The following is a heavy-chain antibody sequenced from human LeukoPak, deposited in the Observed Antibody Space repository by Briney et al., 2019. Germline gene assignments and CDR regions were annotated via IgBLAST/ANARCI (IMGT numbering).Heavy chain of an antibody. J-gene: IGHJ1*01. D-gene: IGHD5-18*01. Sequence: GGSLRLSCAASGFTVSSNYMSWVRQAPGKGLEWVSVIYSGGNTYYADSVKGRFTISRDNSKNTLYLQMNSLRVEDTAVYYCAEDRYSYAFEYFQHWGQGTLVTVSS. CDR3: AEDRYSYAFEYFQH. CDR2: IYSGGNT. CDR1: GFTVSSNY. V-gene: IGHV3-53*05.